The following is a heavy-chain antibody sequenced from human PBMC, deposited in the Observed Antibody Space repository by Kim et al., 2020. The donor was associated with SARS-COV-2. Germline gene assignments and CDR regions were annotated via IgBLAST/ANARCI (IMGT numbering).Heavy chain of an antibody. Sequence: ASVKVSCKASGYTFTSYGISWVRQAPGQGLEWMGWISAYNGNTNYAQKLQGRVTMTTDTSTSTAYMELRSLRSDDTAVYYCARDLNRSVYYYDSSGYLDDAFDIWGQGTMVTVSS. V-gene: IGHV1-18*01. D-gene: IGHD3-22*01. J-gene: IGHJ3*02. CDR1: GYTFTSYG. CDR2: ISAYNGNT. CDR3: ARDLNRSVYYYDSSGYLDDAFDI.